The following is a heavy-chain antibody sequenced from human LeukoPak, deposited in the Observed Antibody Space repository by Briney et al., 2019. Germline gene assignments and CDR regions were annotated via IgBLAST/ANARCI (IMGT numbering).Heavy chain of an antibody. Sequence: PGGSLRLSCAASGFTFSSYAMSWVRQAPGKGLEWVSAISGSGGSTYYADSVKGRFTISRDNSKNTLYLQMNSLRAEDTAVYYCAKDSGSYCSKWDFDYWGQGTLVTVSS. CDR1: GFTFSSYA. J-gene: IGHJ4*02. CDR3: AKDSGSYCSKWDFDY. D-gene: IGHD1-26*01. V-gene: IGHV3-23*01. CDR2: ISGSGGST.